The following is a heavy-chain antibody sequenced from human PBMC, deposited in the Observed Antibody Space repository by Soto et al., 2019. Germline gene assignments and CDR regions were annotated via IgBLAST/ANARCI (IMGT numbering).Heavy chain of an antibody. J-gene: IGHJ4*02. CDR1: GFTFSSYW. V-gene: IGHV3-7*01. D-gene: IGHD3-3*01. Sequence: LRLSCAAAGFTFSSYWMSWVRQAPGKGLEWVANIKQDGSEKYYVDSVKGRFTISRDNAKNSLYLQMNSLRAEDTAVYYCARGGGYDFWSGYSYYFDYWGQGTLVSVSS. CDR3: ARGGGYDFWSGYSYYFDY. CDR2: IKQDGSEK.